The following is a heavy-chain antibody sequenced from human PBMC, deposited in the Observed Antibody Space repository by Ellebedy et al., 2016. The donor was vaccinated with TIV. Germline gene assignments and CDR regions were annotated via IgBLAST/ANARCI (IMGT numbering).Heavy chain of an antibody. CDR2: IQEDGSLK. CDR1: GFTFSSYA. J-gene: IGHJ4*02. Sequence: GESLKISCAASGFTFSSYAMSWVSQATGKGLELVAKIQEDGSLKYYVDALKGRFAISRDNAKNSLYLQMNSLRTEDTAVYSWAIYVNLSYWGQGTLVTVSS. V-gene: IGHV3-7*03. CDR3: AIYVNLSY. D-gene: IGHD2/OR15-2a*01.